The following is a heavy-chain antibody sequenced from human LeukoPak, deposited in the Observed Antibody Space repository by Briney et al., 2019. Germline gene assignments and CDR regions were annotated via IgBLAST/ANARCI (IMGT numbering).Heavy chain of an antibody. D-gene: IGHD6-13*01. Sequence: ASVKVSCKASGFTFTDYYMHWVRQAPGQGLELVGWINPNSAGTTDPKKFPGRVTKTRNTSISTAYMELSRLRSDDTAVYYCARWDPTYDIAASGTSNYYWGQGTLVTVSS. CDR3: ARWDPTYDIAASGTSNYY. V-gene: IGHV1-2*02. CDR1: GFTFTDYY. CDR2: INPNSAGT. J-gene: IGHJ4*02.